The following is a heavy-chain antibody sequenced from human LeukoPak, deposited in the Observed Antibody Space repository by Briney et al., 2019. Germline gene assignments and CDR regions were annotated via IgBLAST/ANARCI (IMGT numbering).Heavy chain of an antibody. D-gene: IGHD6-6*01. J-gene: IGHJ4*02. CDR2: INWNGGST. CDR3: AIGGAARPHIDY. CDR1: GFTFDDYV. Sequence: GGSLRLSCAASGFTFDDYVMTWVRQAPGKGLEWVFDINWNGGSTGYADSVKGRFTISRDNAKNSLYLQMNSLRAGDTALYYCAIGGAARPHIDYWGQGTLVTVSS. V-gene: IGHV3-20*04.